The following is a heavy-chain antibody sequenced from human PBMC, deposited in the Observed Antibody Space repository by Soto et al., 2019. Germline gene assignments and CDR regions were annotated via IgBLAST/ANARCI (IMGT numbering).Heavy chain of an antibody. V-gene: IGHV3-48*01. J-gene: IGHJ4*02. D-gene: IGHD3-3*01. CDR3: ARGDYDFWSGYGY. CDR1: GFTFSSYS. Sequence: GGSLRLSCAASGFTFSSYSMNWVRQAPGKGLEWVSYISSSSSTIYYADSVKGRFTISRDNAKNSLYLQMNSLRAEDTAVYYCARGDYDFWSGYGYWGQGTLVTVSS. CDR2: ISSSSSTI.